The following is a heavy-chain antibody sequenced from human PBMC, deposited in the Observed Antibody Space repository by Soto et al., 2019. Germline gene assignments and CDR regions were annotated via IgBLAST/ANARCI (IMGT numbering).Heavy chain of an antibody. CDR1: GYDFTRYW. CDR3: ARPGREPYGSDDYCSYFDM. Sequence: PGESLKISCRGSGYDFTRYWIGWVRQMPGEGLEWVAIIYPGDSITKYDSNTRYSPSFQGQVTISVDKSISTAYLQWSSLKASDTAMYFCARPGREPYGSDDYCSYFDMWGQGTPVTVSS. J-gene: IGHJ4*02. V-gene: IGHV5-51*01. CDR2: IYPGDSITKYDSNT. D-gene: IGHD6-19*01.